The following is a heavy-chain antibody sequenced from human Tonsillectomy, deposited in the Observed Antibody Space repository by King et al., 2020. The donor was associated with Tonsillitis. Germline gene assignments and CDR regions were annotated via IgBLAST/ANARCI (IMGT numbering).Heavy chain of an antibody. CDR1: GFTFLSYA. CDR3: AKDRGRGPGYYFDY. V-gene: IGHV3-23*04. D-gene: IGHD1-14*01. Sequence: VQLVESGGDLVQPGGSLRLSCAASGFTFLSYAMSWVRQAPGKGLEWVAGIGNNGGRTYFADSVKGRFTISRDNSKNTLYLQISSLRAEDTAVYHCAKDRGRGPGYYFDYWGQGALVTVSS. CDR2: IGNNGGRT. J-gene: IGHJ4*02.